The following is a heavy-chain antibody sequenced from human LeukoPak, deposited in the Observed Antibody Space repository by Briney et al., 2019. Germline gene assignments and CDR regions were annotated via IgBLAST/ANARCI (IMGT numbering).Heavy chain of an antibody. CDR2: IYYSVTT. Sequence: SETLSLTCTVCGGSIGSSTFSWGWIRQPPGKGLEWIGSIYYSVTTYYNPSLKSRVTISVDASENPFCLNLSSVTAADTAVYYCARDGKRALMISPRGARPYYFDYWGQGTLVSVSS. J-gene: IGHJ4*02. CDR3: ARDGKRALMISPRGARPYYFDY. D-gene: IGHD3-10*01. V-gene: IGHV4-39*07. CDR1: GGSIGSSTFS.